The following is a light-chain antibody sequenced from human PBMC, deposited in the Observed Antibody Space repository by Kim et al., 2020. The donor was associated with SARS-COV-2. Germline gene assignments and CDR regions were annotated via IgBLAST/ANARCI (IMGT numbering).Light chain of an antibody. J-gene: IGKJ5*01. Sequence: EIVLTQSPGTLSLSPGERATLSCRASQSVSSTYLAWYQQKLGQAPTLLIYGASSRATGIPDRFSGSGSETDFTLTISRLEPEDFAVYYCQQYGSSPLLTFGQGTRLE. V-gene: IGKV3-20*01. CDR2: GAS. CDR3: QQYGSSPLLT. CDR1: QSVSSTY.